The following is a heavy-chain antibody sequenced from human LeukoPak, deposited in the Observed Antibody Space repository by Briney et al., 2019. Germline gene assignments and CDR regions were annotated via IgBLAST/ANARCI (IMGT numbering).Heavy chain of an antibody. CDR3: ARDNSVGDNAWWFDP. D-gene: IGHD1-26*01. J-gene: IGHJ5*02. CDR1: VYTFTSYY. V-gene: IGHV1-46*01. CDR2: INPTGGST. Sequence: GASVKVSCQASVYTFTSYYMHWVRQDPGQGLEWMGLINPTGGSTGYAQKFQGRVTMTRDMSTSTDYMELSSLRSEDTAIYYCARDNSVGDNAWWFDPWGQGTLVTVSS.